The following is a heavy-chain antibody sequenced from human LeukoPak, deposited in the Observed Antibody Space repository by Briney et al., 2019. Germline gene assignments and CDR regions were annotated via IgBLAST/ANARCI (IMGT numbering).Heavy chain of an antibody. CDR2: ISGSSYTT. Sequence: GGSLRLSCTASGFTFSTYNMNWVRQAPGKWLEWVSAISGSSYTTYYADSVKGRFTISRDNSKNTLYLQMNSLRAEDTAVYYCTKATSIAARLTLGFDYWGQGTLVTVSS. CDR3: TKATSIAARLTLGFDY. J-gene: IGHJ4*02. D-gene: IGHD6-6*01. V-gene: IGHV3-23*01. CDR1: GFTFSTYN.